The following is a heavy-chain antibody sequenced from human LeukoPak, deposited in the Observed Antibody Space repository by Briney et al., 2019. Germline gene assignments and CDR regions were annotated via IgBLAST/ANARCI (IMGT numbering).Heavy chain of an antibody. D-gene: IGHD6-19*01. V-gene: IGHV3-74*01. J-gene: IGHJ5*02. CDR3: VAVPENWFDP. CDR1: GFTFSTSW. Sequence: GGSLRLSCAASGFTFSTSWMHWVRQVPGKGLEWVSRTRRDGTFTNYADSVKGRFTISRDNAKNTLYLQMNSLRAEDTAVYYCVAVPENWFDPWGQGTLVTVSS. CDR2: TRRDGTFT.